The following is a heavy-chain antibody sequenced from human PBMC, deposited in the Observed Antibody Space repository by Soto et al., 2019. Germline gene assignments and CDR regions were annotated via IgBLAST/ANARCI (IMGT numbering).Heavy chain of an antibody. V-gene: IGHV3-30*03. CDR2: ISYDGSNK. Sequence: GGCLRLSCAASGFTFSSYGMHWVRQAPGKGLEWVAVISYDGSNKYYADSVKGRFTISRDNSKNTLYLQMNSLRAEDTAVYYCRGYDILTGYSRPFDYWGQGTLVTVSS. CDR1: GFTFSSYG. D-gene: IGHD3-9*01. CDR3: RGYDILTGYSRPFDY. J-gene: IGHJ4*02.